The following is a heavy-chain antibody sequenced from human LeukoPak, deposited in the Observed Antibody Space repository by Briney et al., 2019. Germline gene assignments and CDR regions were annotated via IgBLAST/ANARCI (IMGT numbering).Heavy chain of an antibody. D-gene: IGHD3-9*01. CDR3: ATFYDILTGYHDY. CDR1: GGSFSGYF. CDR2: INHSGIT. J-gene: IGHJ4*02. Sequence: SETLSLTCAVYGGSFSGYFWSWIRQPPGKGLEWIGEINHSGITNYNPSLKSRVTISVDTSKKQLSLKLSSVNAADTAVYYCATFYDILTGYHDYWGQGTLVIVSS. V-gene: IGHV4-34*01.